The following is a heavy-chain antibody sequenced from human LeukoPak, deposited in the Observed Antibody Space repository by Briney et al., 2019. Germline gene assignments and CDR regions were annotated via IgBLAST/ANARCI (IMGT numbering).Heavy chain of an antibody. V-gene: IGHV4-39*01. Sequence: SETLSLTCTVSGGSISSSSYYWGWIRQPPGKGLEWIGSIYYSGSTCYNPSLKSRVTISVDTSKNQFSLKLSSVTAADTAVYYCASHLRRFCSSTSCYSGYYYYGMDVWGQGTTVTVSS. CDR2: IYYSGST. CDR1: GGSISSSSYY. J-gene: IGHJ6*02. D-gene: IGHD2-2*02. CDR3: ASHLRRFCSSTSCYSGYYYYGMDV.